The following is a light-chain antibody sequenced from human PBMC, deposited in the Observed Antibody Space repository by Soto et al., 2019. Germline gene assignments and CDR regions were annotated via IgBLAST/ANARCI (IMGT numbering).Light chain of an antibody. Sequence: QSALTQPASVSGSPGQSITISCSGTSSDVGAYNFVSWYQVHPGRAPKLIISEVTVRPSGVPDRFFGSKSGTSASLAISGLRSEDEAHYYCAVWDASLTGWVFGGGTKLTVL. CDR2: EVT. CDR1: SSDVGAYNF. J-gene: IGLJ3*02. CDR3: AVWDASLTGWV. V-gene: IGLV2-14*01.